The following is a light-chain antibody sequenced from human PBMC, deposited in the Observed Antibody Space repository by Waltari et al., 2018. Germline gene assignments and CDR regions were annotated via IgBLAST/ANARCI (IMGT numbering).Light chain of an antibody. CDR1: QSVSSSY. CDR2: GAS. V-gene: IGKV3-20*01. J-gene: IGKJ4*01. Sequence: EIVLTQSPVTLSLSPGERDTLSCRASQSVSSSYLAWYQQKPGQAPRLLIYGASSRATGIPDRFSGSGSGTDFTLTISRLEPEDFAVYYCQQYGSSPSFGGGTKVEIK. CDR3: QQYGSSPS.